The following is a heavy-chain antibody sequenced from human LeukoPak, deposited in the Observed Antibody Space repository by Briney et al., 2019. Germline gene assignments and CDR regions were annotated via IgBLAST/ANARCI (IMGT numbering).Heavy chain of an antibody. Sequence: TGGSLRLSCAASGFTFISYGMQWVRQAPGKGLAWVSRINTDGSSTSYADSVKGRFTVSRDSAKNTLYLQVNSLRAEDTALYYCAGGDRDGWYFDYWGQGILVTVSS. CDR3: AGGDRDGWYFDY. J-gene: IGHJ4*02. D-gene: IGHD5-24*01. V-gene: IGHV3-74*01. CDR1: GFTFISYG. CDR2: INTDGSST.